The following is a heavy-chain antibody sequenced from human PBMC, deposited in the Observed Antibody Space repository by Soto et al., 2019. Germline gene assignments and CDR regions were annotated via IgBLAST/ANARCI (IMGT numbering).Heavy chain of an antibody. Sequence: PGGSLRLSCAASGFTFDDYAMHWVRQAPGKGLEWVSGISWNSGSIGYADSVKGRFAISRDNAKNSLYLQMNSLRAEDTALYYCAKVYGDYVWSFAFVIWGPGTMVTV. CDR3: AKVYGDYVWSFAFVI. CDR2: ISWNSGSI. V-gene: IGHV3-9*01. J-gene: IGHJ3*02. D-gene: IGHD4-17*01. CDR1: GFTFDDYA.